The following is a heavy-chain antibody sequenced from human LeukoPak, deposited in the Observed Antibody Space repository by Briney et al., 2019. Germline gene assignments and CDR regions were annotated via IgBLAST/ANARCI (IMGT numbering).Heavy chain of an antibody. Sequence: GGSLRLSCAASGFTFSSYEMNWVRQAPGKGLEWVSYISSSGSTIYYADSVKGRFTISRDNSKNTLYLQMNSLKTEDTALYYCARQMATILDGILDYWGQGTLVTVSS. D-gene: IGHD5-24*01. J-gene: IGHJ4*02. CDR1: GFTFSSYE. CDR3: ARQMATILDGILDY. CDR2: ISSSGSTI. V-gene: IGHV3-48*03.